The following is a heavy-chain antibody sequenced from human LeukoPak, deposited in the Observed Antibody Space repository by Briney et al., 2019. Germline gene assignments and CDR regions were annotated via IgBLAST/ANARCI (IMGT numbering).Heavy chain of an antibody. CDR3: ARARGDSSPASRYFDY. Sequence: GGSLRLSCAASGFTFSSLWMGWLRQAPGKGQEWVANIKPDGSDTYYVDSVKDRFTISRDNSKNTLYLQMNSLRAEDTAVYYCARARGDSSPASRYFDYWGQGALVTVSS. CDR1: GFTFSSLW. V-gene: IGHV3-7*01. D-gene: IGHD5-18*01. J-gene: IGHJ4*02. CDR2: IKPDGSDT.